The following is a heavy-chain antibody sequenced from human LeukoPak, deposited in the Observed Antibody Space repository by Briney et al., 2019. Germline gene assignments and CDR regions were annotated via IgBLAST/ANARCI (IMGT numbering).Heavy chain of an antibody. CDR2: IYYSGST. D-gene: IGHD2-2*01. V-gene: IGHV4-39*01. J-gene: IGHJ4*02. Sequence: PSETLSLTCTVSGGSISSSSYYWGWIRQPPGKGLEWIGSIYYSGSTYYNPSLKSRVTISVDTSKNQFSLKLSSVTAADTAVYYCASLYCSSTSCLITISNLGGPRFDYWGQGTLVTVSS. CDR3: ASLYCSSTSCLITISNLGGPRFDY. CDR1: GGSISSSSYY.